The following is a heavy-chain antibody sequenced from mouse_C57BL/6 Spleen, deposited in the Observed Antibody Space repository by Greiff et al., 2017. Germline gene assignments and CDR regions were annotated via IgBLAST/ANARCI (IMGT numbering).Heavy chain of an antibody. CDR3: ASYGRARDYFDY. J-gene: IGHJ2*01. Sequence: EVKLQESGPELVKPGASVKISCKASGYSFTDYNMNWVKQSNGKSLEWIGVINPNYGTTSYNQKFKGKATLTVEQSSSTAYMQLNSLTSEDSAVYYCASYGRARDYFDYWGQGTTLTVSS. CDR2: INPNYGTT. D-gene: IGHD1-1*01. CDR1: GYSFTDYN. V-gene: IGHV1-39*01.